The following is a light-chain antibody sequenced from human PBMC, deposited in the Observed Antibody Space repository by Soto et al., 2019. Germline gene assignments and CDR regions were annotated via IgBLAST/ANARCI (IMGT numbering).Light chain of an antibody. V-gene: IGKV3-15*01. CDR3: QQYDDWPRT. CDR2: HAS. J-gene: IGKJ1*01. Sequence: ERVMTQSPATLSASPGERATLSCRASQSVRTNLAWYQQTPGQAPRLLIYHASTRATGIPDRFRGCGSGTEFTLTISSLQSEDFASYYCQQYDDWPRTFGQGTKVEIK. CDR1: QSVRTN.